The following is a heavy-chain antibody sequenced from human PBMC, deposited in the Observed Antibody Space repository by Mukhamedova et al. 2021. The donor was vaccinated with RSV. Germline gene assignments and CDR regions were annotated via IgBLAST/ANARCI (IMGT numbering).Heavy chain of an antibody. CDR2: INPNSGGT. D-gene: IGHD2-2*01. Sequence: APGQGLEWMGWINPNSGGTNYAQKFQGRVTMTRDTSISTAYMELSRLRSDDTAVYYFARGEDIVVVPAAMYYYFDYWGQGTLFT. CDR3: ARGEDIVVVPAAMYYYFDY. J-gene: IGHJ4*02. V-gene: IGHV1-2*02.